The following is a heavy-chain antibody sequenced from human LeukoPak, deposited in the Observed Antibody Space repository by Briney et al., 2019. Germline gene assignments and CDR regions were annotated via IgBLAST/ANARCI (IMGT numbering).Heavy chain of an antibody. J-gene: IGHJ6*02. D-gene: IGHD5-24*01. CDR1: GFTFSSYA. Sequence: PGGSLRLSCAASGFTFSSYAMSWVRQAPGKGLEWVSYISFSSSTIYYADSVKGRFTISRDNAKNSLYLQMNSLRGEDTALYYCAKARLMAAPFYYYGMDVWGPGTTVTVSS. CDR3: AKARLMAAPFYYYGMDV. V-gene: IGHV3-48*04. CDR2: ISFSSSTI.